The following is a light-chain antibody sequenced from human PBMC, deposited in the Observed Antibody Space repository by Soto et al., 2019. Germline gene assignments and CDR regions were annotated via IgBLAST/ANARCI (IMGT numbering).Light chain of an antibody. Sequence: EIVLTQSPATLSLSPGERATLSCRASQSLSSINLAWFQQKPGQAPRLLIYGTSSRATGIPDRFSGSGSGTYFTLRISSLVPLVFAFYDFQQRNSWPLTFGGETKVEIK. CDR1: QSLSSIN. CDR2: GTS. V-gene: IGKV3D-20*02. J-gene: IGKJ4*01. CDR3: QQRNSWPLT.